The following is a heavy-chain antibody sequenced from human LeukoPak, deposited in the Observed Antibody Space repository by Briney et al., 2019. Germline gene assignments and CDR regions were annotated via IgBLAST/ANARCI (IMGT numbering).Heavy chain of an antibody. J-gene: IGHJ4*02. Sequence: GGSLRLSCAASGFTSSSYSMNWVRQAPGKGLEWVSSISSSSSYIYYADSVKGRFTISRDNAKNSLYLQMNSLRAEDTAVFYCARGGELLPFDYWGQGTLVTVSS. CDR1: GFTSSSYS. V-gene: IGHV3-21*01. CDR2: ISSSSSYI. CDR3: ARGGELLPFDY. D-gene: IGHD1-7*01.